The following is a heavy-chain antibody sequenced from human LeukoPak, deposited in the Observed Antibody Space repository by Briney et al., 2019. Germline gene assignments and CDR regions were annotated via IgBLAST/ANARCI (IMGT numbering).Heavy chain of an antibody. Sequence: TSQTLSLPCTVSGGSISSGDYYGSWIRQPPRKGLEWIGYIYYSGSTYYDPSLKSRVTISVDPCKNQYSLKLSSVKDADTAVYYCARGRKANFAAPVWYFDYWGQGTLVTVSS. D-gene: IGHD3-9*01. CDR3: ARGRKANFAAPVWYFDY. CDR1: GGSISSGDYY. CDR2: IYYSGST. V-gene: IGHV4-30-4*01. J-gene: IGHJ4*02.